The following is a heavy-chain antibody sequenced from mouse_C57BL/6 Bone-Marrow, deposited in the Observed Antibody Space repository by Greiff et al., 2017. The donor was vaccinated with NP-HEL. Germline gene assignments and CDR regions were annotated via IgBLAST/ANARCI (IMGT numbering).Heavy chain of an antibody. Sequence: QVHVKQPGAELVKPGASVKLSCKASGYTFTSYWMHWVKQRPGRGLEWIGRIDPNSGGTKYNEKFKSKATLTVDKPSSTAYMQLSSLTSEDSAVYYCGRSYSNPWDFEVWGTGTTVTVSS. CDR2: IDPNSGGT. CDR3: GRSYSNPWDFEV. V-gene: IGHV1-72*01. J-gene: IGHJ1*03. D-gene: IGHD2-5*01. CDR1: GYTFTSYW.